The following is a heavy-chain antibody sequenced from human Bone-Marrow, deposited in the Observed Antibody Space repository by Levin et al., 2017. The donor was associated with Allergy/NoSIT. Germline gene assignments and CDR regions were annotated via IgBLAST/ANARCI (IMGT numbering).Heavy chain of an antibody. Sequence: SQTLSLTCAISGDSISNINTSWIWIRQSPSRGLEWLGRTYFRSKWYTDYALSVKSRITINPDTSKNQFSLQLNSVTPEDTAMYYCARAHEYTSSSVFDYWAQGSLVTVSS. V-gene: IGHV6-1*01. J-gene: IGHJ4*02. D-gene: IGHD6-6*01. CDR1: GDSISNINTS. CDR3: ARAHEYTSSSVFDY. CDR2: TYFRSKWYT.